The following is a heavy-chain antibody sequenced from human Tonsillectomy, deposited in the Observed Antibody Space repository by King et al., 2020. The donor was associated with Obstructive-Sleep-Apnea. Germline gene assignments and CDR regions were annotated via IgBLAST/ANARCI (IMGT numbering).Heavy chain of an antibody. J-gene: IGHJ4*02. V-gene: IGHV4-34*01. CDR3: ARLRAGKGSNAFDY. Sequence: VQLQQWGPGLLKPSETLSLTCAVYGESFSGCYWTWIRQPPGKVLEWIWEINHSGSTIYSPSLKSRVTISVDTSKNQFSLNLSSVTAADTAVYYCARLRAGKGSNAFDYWGQGTLVTVSS. CDR2: INHSGST. CDR1: GESFSGCY. D-gene: IGHD1-26*01.